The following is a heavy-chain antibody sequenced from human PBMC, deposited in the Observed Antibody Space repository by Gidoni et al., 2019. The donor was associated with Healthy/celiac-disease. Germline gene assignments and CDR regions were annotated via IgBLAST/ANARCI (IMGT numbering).Heavy chain of an antibody. V-gene: IGHV3-7*01. D-gene: IGHD1-26*01. Sequence: EVQLVESGGGLVQPGGSLRLSCAASGFTFSSYWMSWVRQAPGKGLEWVANIKQDGSEKYYEDSVKGRFTISRDNAKNSLYLQMNSLRAEDTAVYYCARDGKDLNYYYDYGMDVWGQGTTVTVSS. CDR1: GFTFSSYW. J-gene: IGHJ6*02. CDR3: ARDGKDLNYYYDYGMDV. CDR2: IKQDGSEK.